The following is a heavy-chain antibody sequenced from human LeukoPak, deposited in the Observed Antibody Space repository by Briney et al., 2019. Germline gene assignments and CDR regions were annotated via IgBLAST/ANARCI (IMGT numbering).Heavy chain of an antibody. CDR1: GFTFSSYA. CDR3: TIFGVVISYVDY. Sequence: RGSLRLSCAASGFTFSSYAMSWVRQAPGKGLEWVSAISGSGGSTYYADSVKGRFTISRDNSKNTLYLQMNSLRAEDTAVYYCTIFGVVISYVDYWGQGTLVTVSS. D-gene: IGHD3-3*01. V-gene: IGHV3-23*01. J-gene: IGHJ4*02. CDR2: ISGSGGST.